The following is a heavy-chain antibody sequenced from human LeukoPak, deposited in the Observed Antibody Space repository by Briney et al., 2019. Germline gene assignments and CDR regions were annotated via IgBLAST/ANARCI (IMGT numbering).Heavy chain of an antibody. CDR1: GYSITTNYY. V-gene: IGHV4-38-2*02. CDR2: VYHNGET. CDR3: ARSSGSYYWFDP. Sequence: SETLSLTCTVSGYSITTNYYWAWIRQSPGTGLEWIGSVYHNGETYYNPSLKSRVIISVDTSKNQFSLKLSSVTASDTAVYYCARSSGSYYWFDPWGQGTLVTVSS. D-gene: IGHD1-26*01. J-gene: IGHJ5*02.